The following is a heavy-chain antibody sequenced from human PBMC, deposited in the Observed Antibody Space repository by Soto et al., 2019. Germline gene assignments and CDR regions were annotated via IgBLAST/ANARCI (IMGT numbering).Heavy chain of an antibody. CDR3: ARGIEVGETKYYFDY. J-gene: IGHJ4*02. D-gene: IGHD1-26*01. V-gene: IGHV1-2*04. CDR2: INPNSGGT. CDR1: GYTFTGYY. Sequence: GASVKVSCKASGYTFTGYYMHWVRQAPGQGLEWMGWINPNSGGTNYAQKFQGWVTMTRDTSISTAYMELSRLRSDDTAVYYCARGIEVGETKYYFDYWGQGTLVTVSS.